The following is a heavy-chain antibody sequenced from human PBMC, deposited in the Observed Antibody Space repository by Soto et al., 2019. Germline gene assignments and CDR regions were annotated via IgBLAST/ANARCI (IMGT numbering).Heavy chain of an antibody. J-gene: IGHJ4*02. CDR2: ISWNSGSI. D-gene: IGHD6-13*01. V-gene: IGHV3-9*01. CDR3: VKDKRYNNTWYLDY. CDR1: GFTFDDYA. Sequence: GGSLRLSCAASGFTFDDYAMHWVRQAPGKGLEWVASISWNSGSIGYADSVKGRFTISRDNAKNSLSLQMNSLRPEDTALYYCVKDKRYNNTWYLDYWGQGPLVTVSS.